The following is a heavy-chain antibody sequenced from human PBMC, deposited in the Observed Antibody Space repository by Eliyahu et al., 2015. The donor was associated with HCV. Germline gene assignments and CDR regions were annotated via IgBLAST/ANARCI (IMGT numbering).Heavy chain of an antibody. CDR1: GGSIANDTYF. CDR3: ATLGTAAGTVDP. J-gene: IGHJ5*02. Sequence: QLQLQESGPGVVEPSETLSLTCSVSGGSIANDTYFWGWIRQPPGKGLEWIGSIFYTWKTYYTPSLKSRVTISVDTSKNLFSLELRSLTAADTALYYCATLGTAAGTVDPWGQGAQVTVSS. CDR2: IFYTWKT. D-gene: IGHD6-13*01. V-gene: IGHV4-39*01.